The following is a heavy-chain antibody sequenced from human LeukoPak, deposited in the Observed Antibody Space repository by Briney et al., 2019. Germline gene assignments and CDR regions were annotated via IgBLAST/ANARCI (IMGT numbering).Heavy chain of an antibody. J-gene: IGHJ5*02. CDR2: INPNSGGT. Sequence: ASVKVSCKASGYTFTGCYMHWVRQAPGQGLEWMGWINPNSGGTNYAQKFQGRVTMTRDTSISTAYMELSRLRSDDTAVYYCARNRLGWNWFDPWGQGTLVTVSS. CDR1: GYTFTGCY. CDR3: ARNRLGWNWFDP. D-gene: IGHD6-19*01. V-gene: IGHV1-2*02.